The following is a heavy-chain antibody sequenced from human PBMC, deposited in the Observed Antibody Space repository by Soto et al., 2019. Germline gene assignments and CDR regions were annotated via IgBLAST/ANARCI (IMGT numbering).Heavy chain of an antibody. V-gene: IGHV3-30*18. CDR1: GFTFSSYA. CDR2: MSYDGNNQ. J-gene: IGHJ4*02. Sequence: GGSLILSCAASGFTFSSYAMHWVRQAPGKGLEWVAIMSYDGNNQYYADSVKGRFTISRDNFKNTLYLQMNSLRAEDTAVYYCAKALGELSPESFDYWGQGILVTVSS. D-gene: IGHD3-16*02. CDR3: AKALGELSPESFDY.